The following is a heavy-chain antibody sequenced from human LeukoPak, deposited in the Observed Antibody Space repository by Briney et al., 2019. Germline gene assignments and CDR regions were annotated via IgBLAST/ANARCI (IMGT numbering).Heavy chain of an antibody. CDR2: ISGSGGST. D-gene: IGHD3-10*01. CDR3: AGKDYFPPPI. J-gene: IGHJ3*02. V-gene: IGHV3-23*01. Sequence: PRGAPRLSCSAFWFTLSRYVMSLVAQAPGERLEWVSAISGSGGSTYSADSVKGRFTISRDNSKNTLYLQMNSLRAEDTAVYCCAGKDYFPPPIWGQGTMVTVSS. CDR1: WFTLSRYV.